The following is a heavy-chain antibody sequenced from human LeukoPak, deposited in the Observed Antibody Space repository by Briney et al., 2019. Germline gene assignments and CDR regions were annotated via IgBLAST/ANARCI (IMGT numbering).Heavy chain of an antibody. CDR2: IYPGDSDT. D-gene: IGHD6-19*01. CDR3: ARLTGYSSGWYYFDY. J-gene: IGHJ4*02. V-gene: IGHV5-51*01. Sequence: GESLKISCKGSGYSFTSYWIGWVRQMPGKGLERMGIIYPGDSDTRYSPSFQGQVTISADKSISTAYLQWSSLKASDTAMYYCARLTGYSSGWYYFDYWGQGTLVTVSS. CDR1: GYSFTSYW.